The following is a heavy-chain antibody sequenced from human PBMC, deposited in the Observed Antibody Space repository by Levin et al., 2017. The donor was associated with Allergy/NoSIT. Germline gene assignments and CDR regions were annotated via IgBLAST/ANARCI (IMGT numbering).Heavy chain of an antibody. CDR3: ARQEVYCSGGSCYLKDAFDM. V-gene: IGHV5-51*01. D-gene: IGHD2-15*01. CDR2: IYPGDSDT. CDR1: GYRFTSYW. Sequence: GESLKISCKGSGYRFTSYWIGWVRQMPGKGLEWMGIIYPGDSDTRYSPSFQGQVTISADKSISTAYLQWSSLKASDTAMYYCARQEVYCSGGSCYLKDAFDMWGQGTMVTVSS. J-gene: IGHJ3*02.